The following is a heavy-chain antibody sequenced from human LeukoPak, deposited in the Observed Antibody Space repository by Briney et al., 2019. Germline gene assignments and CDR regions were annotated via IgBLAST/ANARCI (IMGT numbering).Heavy chain of an antibody. CDR3: ALASMVQGVTFDY. V-gene: IGHV3-23*01. J-gene: IGHJ4*02. CDR2: ITGSGSGT. D-gene: IGHD3-10*01. CDR1: GFTFGSYG. Sequence: PGGSLRLSCAASGFTFGSYGMSWVRQTPEKGLEWVSTITGSGSGTYYTDSVKGRFTISRDNSKNTLYLQMNSLRAEDTAVYYCALASMVQGVTFDYWGQGTLVTVSS.